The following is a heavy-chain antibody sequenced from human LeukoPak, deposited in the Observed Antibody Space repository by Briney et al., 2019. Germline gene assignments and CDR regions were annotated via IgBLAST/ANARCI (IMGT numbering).Heavy chain of an antibody. CDR1: GFTFSSYA. CDR2: ISGSGGST. CDR3: AKDLWGTDYYFDY. D-gene: IGHD3-16*01. Sequence: GGSLRLSCAASGFTFSSYAMSWVRQAPGKGLEWVSAISGSGGSTYYADSVKGRFIISRDNSKNTLYLQMNSLRAEDTAVYYCAKDLWGTDYYFDYWGQGTLVTVSS. J-gene: IGHJ4*02. V-gene: IGHV3-23*01.